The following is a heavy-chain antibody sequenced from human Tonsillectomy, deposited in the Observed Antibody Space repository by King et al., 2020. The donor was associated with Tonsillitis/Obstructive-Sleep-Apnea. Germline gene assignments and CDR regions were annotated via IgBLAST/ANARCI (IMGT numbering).Heavy chain of an antibody. J-gene: IGHJ4*02. D-gene: IGHD3-10*01. CDR2: IDWDDDK. V-gene: IGHV2-70*15. CDR1: GFSLSTSERC. CDR3: ARTSCAISRAHYFDY. Sequence: VTLKESGPALVKPTQTLTLTCTFSGFSLSTSERCVSWIRQPPGKALEWLARIDWDDDKYYSTSLKTRLTISKDTSKNQVVLTMTNMDPVDTATYFCARTSCAISRAHYFDYCGQGILVTVSS.